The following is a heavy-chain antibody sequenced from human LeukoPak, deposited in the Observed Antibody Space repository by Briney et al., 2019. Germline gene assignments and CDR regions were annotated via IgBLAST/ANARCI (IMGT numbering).Heavy chain of an antibody. CDR1: GYTFTGYY. CDR2: INPNSGGT. CDR3: ARGVRGYSYGPGYYYYMDV. V-gene: IGHV1-2*02. D-gene: IGHD5-18*01. J-gene: IGHJ6*03. Sequence: ASVKVSCKASGYTFTGYYMHWVRQAPGQGLEWMGWINPNSGGTNYAQKFQGRVTMTRDTSISTAYMELSRLRSDDTAVYYCARGVRGYSYGPGYYYYMDVWGKGTTVTVSS.